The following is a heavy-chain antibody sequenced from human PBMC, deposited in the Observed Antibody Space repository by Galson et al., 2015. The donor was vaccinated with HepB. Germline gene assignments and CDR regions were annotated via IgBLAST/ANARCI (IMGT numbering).Heavy chain of an antibody. CDR2: ISYDGSNK. J-gene: IGHJ5*02. CDR3: ARDKYSKYSSSWYRGSPWFDP. CDR1: GFTFSSYV. Sequence: SLRLSCAASGFTFSSYVMHWVRQAPGKGLEWVAVISYDGSNKYYADSVKGRFTISRDNSKNTLYLQMNSLRAEDTAVYYCARDKYSKYSSSWYRGSPWFDPWGQGTLVTVSS. D-gene: IGHD6-13*01. V-gene: IGHV3-30-3*01.